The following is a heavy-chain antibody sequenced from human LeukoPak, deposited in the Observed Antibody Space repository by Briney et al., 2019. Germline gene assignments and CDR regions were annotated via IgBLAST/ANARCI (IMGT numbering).Heavy chain of an antibody. J-gene: IGHJ4*02. CDR3: AKERPTRRYCSGGSCYSRYFDY. CDR2: ISGSGGST. CDR1: GFTFSSYG. Sequence: PGGSLRLSCAASGFTFSSYGMSWVRQAPGKGLEWVSAISGSGGSTYYTDSVKGRFTTSRDNSKNTLYLQMNSLRAEDTAVHYCAKERPTRRYCSGGSCYSRYFDYWGQGTLVTVSS. V-gene: IGHV3-23*01. D-gene: IGHD2-15*01.